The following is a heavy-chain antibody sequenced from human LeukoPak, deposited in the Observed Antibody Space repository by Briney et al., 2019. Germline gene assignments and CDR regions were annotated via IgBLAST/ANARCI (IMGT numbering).Heavy chain of an antibody. CDR1: GFTVSSNY. D-gene: IGHD3-22*01. CDR2: ISSGGST. Sequence: GGSLRLSCAASGFTVSSNYMSWVRQAPGKWLEWVSVISSGGSTYYADSVKGRFTISRDNAKNSLYLQMNCLRAEDTAVYYCARDSGAYYYDSSGYYYDAFDIWGQGTMVTVSS. CDR3: ARDSGAYYYDSSGYYYDAFDI. V-gene: IGHV3-66*01. J-gene: IGHJ3*02.